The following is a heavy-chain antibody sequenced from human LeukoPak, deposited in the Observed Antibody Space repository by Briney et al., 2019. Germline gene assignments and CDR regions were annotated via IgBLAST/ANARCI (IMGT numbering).Heavy chain of an antibody. V-gene: IGHV1-69*04. Sequence: GASVKVYCKASGGTFSNYAISWVRQAPGQGLEWMGRIIPILGIANYAQMFQGRVTITADKSTSTAYMELSSLRSEDTAVYYCARTQRMYYYDSSGYNSDWGQGTLVTVSS. CDR3: ARTQRMYYYDSSGYNSD. D-gene: IGHD3-22*01. CDR2: IIPILGIA. CDR1: GGTFSNYA. J-gene: IGHJ4*02.